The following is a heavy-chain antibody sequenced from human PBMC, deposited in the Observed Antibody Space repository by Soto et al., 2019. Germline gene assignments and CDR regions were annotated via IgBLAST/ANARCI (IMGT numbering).Heavy chain of an antibody. Sequence: PGGSLRLSCTASGFTFGDYAMSWFRQAPGKGLEWVGFIRSKAYGGTTEYAASVKGRLTISRDDSKSIAYLQMNSLKTEDTAVYYCTSGIRLPKLSYYQGMDVWGQGTTVTVSS. CDR1: GFTFGDYA. D-gene: IGHD1-1*01. J-gene: IGHJ6*02. CDR2: IRSKAYGGTT. CDR3: TSGIRLPKLSYYQGMDV. V-gene: IGHV3-49*03.